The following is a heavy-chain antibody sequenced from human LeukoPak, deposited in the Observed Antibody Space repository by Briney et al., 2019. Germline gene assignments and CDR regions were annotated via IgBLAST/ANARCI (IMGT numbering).Heavy chain of an antibody. CDR2: IHYTGTT. Sequence: SENLSLTCTVSGGSIRSSSYNWGWIRQPPGKGLEWIGSIHYTGTTFYNPSLKSRVTISVDTSKNQFSLKLSSVTAADTAVYYCARTGGSFYFYYYMDVWGTGTTVTVSS. V-gene: IGHV4-39*07. CDR1: GGSIRSSSYN. CDR3: ARTGGSFYFYYYMDV. D-gene: IGHD1-26*01. J-gene: IGHJ6*03.